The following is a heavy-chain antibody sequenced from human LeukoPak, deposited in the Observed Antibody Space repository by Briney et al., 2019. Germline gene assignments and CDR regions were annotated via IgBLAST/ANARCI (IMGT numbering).Heavy chain of an antibody. J-gene: IGHJ4*02. Sequence: GGSLRLSCAASGLTVGSKYMGWVRQAPGKGLEWVSVIYRGGDTYYADSVRGRFTVSRDISQNTLYPQMNRLRVEDTAVYYCATRPDGNDFPYFDFWGQGTLVLVSS. D-gene: IGHD5-12*01. CDR2: IYRGGDT. V-gene: IGHV3-66*01. CDR3: ATRPDGNDFPYFDF. CDR1: GLTVGSKY.